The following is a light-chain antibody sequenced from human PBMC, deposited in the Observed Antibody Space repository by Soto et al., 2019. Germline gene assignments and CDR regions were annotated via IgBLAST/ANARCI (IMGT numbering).Light chain of an antibody. Sequence: SYELTQPPSVSVAPGKTARITCGGYNIGSNSVHWYQQKPGQAPVLVIYYDSDRPSGIPERFSGSKSGNTATLTISRVEAGDEADYYCQVWDITSDHPVVFGGGTKLTGL. J-gene: IGLJ2*01. CDR2: YDS. CDR1: NIGSNS. V-gene: IGLV3-21*04. CDR3: QVWDITSDHPVV.